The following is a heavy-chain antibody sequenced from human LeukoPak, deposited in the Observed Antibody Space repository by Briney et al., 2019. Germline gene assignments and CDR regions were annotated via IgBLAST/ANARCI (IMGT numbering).Heavy chain of an antibody. J-gene: IGHJ4*02. CDR2: ISRGGNSM. V-gene: IGHV3-11*01. Sequence: GGSLRLSCAASGFTFSDYYMNWLRQAPGKGLEWVSSISRGGNSMYYAEAVKGRFTISRDNAKNSLYLQMNSLRAEDTAVYYCARDQYLDYRGQGTLVTVSS. CDR3: ARDQYLDY. CDR1: GFTFSDYY.